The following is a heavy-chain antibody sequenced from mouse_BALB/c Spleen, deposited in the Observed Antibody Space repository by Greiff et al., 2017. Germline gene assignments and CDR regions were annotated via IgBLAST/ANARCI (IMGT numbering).Heavy chain of an antibody. J-gene: IGHJ4*01. V-gene: IGHV2-9*02. CDR3: ARSPSKITTRYYAMDY. D-gene: IGHD2-4*01. Sequence: VQGVESGPGLVAPSQSLSITCTVSGFSLTSYGVHWVRQPPGKGLEWLGVIWAGGSTNYNSALMSRLSISKNNSKSQVFLKMKSLQTYDTAMYYCARSPSKITTRYYAMDYWGQGTSVTVSS. CDR2: IWAGGST. CDR1: GFSLTSYG.